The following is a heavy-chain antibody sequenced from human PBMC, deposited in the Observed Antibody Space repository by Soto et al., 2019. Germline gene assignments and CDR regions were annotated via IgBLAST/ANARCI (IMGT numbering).Heavy chain of an antibody. D-gene: IGHD6-19*01. J-gene: IGHJ4*02. CDR1: GFSLTTLGQS. CDR2: IDWNDDK. CDR3: AQMRAMSRNDSSPENLIDY. V-gene: IGHV2-70*01. Sequence: GSGPTLVTPTQTLTLTCTFCGFSLTTLGQSVSWSRQPTGKALERPAHIDWNDDKYYRTSLKTTLTICMDTSKNQVVLTMTNMDPVDTATYYCAQMRAMSRNDSSPENLIDYWGQGTLVTVSS.